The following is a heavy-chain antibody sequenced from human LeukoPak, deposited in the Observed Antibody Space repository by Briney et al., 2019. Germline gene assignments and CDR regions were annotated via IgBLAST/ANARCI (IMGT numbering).Heavy chain of an antibody. CDR2: ISSDGSNK. CDR3: AKGEAPDGYTPPPFDY. CDR1: GFTFSSYG. Sequence: GGSLRLSCAASGFTFSSYGLHWVRQAPGKGLEWVAVISSDGSNKYYADSVKGRFTISRDNSKNTLYLKMNSLRTKDTAVYYCAKGEAPDGYTPPPFDYWGQGTLVTVSS. D-gene: IGHD5-24*01. V-gene: IGHV3-30*18. J-gene: IGHJ4*02.